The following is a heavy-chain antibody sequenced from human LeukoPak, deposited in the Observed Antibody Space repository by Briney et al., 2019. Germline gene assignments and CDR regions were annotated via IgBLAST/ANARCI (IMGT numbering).Heavy chain of an antibody. CDR2: INHSGST. J-gene: IGHJ4*02. Sequence: SETLSLTCAVYGGSFSGYYWSWIRQPPGKGLEWIGEINHSGSTNYNPSLKSRVTISVDTSKNQFSLKLSSVTAADTAVYYCARQGIRTGYYYDSSGYYYPFDYWGQGTLVTVSS. CDR3: ARQGIRTGYYYDSSGYYYPFDY. V-gene: IGHV4-34*01. D-gene: IGHD3-22*01. CDR1: GGSFSGYY.